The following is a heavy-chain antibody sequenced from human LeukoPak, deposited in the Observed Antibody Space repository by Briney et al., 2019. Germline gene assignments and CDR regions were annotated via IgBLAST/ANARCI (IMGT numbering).Heavy chain of an antibody. J-gene: IGHJ4*02. CDR3: ARVPQPLKYCSSTSCYTYYFDY. CDR1: GFTFSSYS. Sequence: GGSLRLSCAASGFTFSSYSMNWVRQAPGKGLEWVSSISSSSSYIYYADSVKGRFTISRDNAKNSLYLQMNSLRAEDTAVYYCARVPQPLKYCSSTSCYTYYFDYWGQGTLVTVSS. CDR2: ISSSSSYI. V-gene: IGHV3-21*01. D-gene: IGHD2-2*01.